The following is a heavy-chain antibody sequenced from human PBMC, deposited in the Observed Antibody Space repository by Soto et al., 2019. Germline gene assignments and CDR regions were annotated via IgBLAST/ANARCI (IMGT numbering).Heavy chain of an antibody. Sequence: PGGSLRLSCAASGFTFDDYTMHWVRKDPGKGLEWVSLISWDGGSTYYADSVKGRFTISRDNSKNSLYLQMNSLRTEDTALYYCARAKRVRGPPGYGMDVWGQGTTVTVSS. CDR1: GFTFDDYT. V-gene: IGHV3-43*01. J-gene: IGHJ6*02. D-gene: IGHD3-10*01. CDR3: ARAKRVRGPPGYGMDV. CDR2: ISWDGGST.